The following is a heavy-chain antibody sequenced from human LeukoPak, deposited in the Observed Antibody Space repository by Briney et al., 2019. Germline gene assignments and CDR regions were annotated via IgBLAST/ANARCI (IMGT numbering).Heavy chain of an antibody. J-gene: IGHJ4*02. D-gene: IGHD3-22*01. CDR2: ISSSSNYI. V-gene: IGHV3-21*01. Sequence: GGSLRLSCAASRFTFSDYSMNWVRQTPGKGLEWVSSISSSSNYIYYADSAKGRFTISRDNAKNSLSLQMNSLRAEDTAVYYCARCGYYDSSGYFDYWGQGTLVTVSS. CDR3: ARCGYYDSSGYFDY. CDR1: RFTFSDYS.